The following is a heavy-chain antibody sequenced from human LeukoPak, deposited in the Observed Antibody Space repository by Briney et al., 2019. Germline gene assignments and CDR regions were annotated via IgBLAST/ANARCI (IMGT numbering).Heavy chain of an antibody. CDR2: IYPDGTT. D-gene: IGHD2-2*01. CDR3: ATMEPAAPKSFYFDF. V-gene: IGHV3-53*01. CDR1: GLFVSGNY. J-gene: IGHJ4*02. Sequence: GWSLRLSCAASGLFVSGNYMSWVRQAPRQGLEWVSLIYPDGTTYYADSVKGRFTISRDDSKNTLYLQMNSLAAEDTAVYYCATMEPAAPKSFYFDFWGQGTLATVSS.